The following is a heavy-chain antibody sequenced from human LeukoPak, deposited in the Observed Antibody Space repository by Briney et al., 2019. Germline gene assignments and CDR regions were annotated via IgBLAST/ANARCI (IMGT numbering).Heavy chain of an antibody. V-gene: IGHV3-7*03. CDR3: AKGVYGYTDYALLDY. CDR1: GFSFSTYW. D-gene: IGHD2-2*02. CDR2: IKQDGSEK. J-gene: IGHJ4*02. Sequence: GGSLRLSCAASGFSFSTYWMSWVRQAPGKGLEWVANIKQDGSEKYYVDSVKGRFTISRDSSKNTLYLLISSLRAEDTAVYYCAKGVYGYTDYALLDYWGQGTLVTVSS.